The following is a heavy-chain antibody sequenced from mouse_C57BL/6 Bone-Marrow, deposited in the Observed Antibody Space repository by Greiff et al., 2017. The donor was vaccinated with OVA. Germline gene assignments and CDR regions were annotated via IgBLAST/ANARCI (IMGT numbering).Heavy chain of an antibody. V-gene: IGHV5-16*01. Sequence: EVQLVESEGGLVQPGSSMKLSCTASGFTFSDYYMAWVRQVPEKGLEWVANINYDGSSTYYLDSLKSRFIISRDNAKNILYLQMSSLKSEDTATYYCAREGVYGSSYGYFDYWGQGTTLTVSS. CDR2: INYDGSST. CDR1: GFTFSDYY. J-gene: IGHJ2*01. D-gene: IGHD1-1*01. CDR3: AREGVYGSSYGYFDY.